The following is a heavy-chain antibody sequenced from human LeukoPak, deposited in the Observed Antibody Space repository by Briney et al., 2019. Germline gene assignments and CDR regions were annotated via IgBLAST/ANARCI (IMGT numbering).Heavy chain of an antibody. V-gene: IGHV3-23*01. CDR3: AQEIRPNDY. CDR2: ITISGDNT. Sequence: GGSLRLSCAVSGFTFSGHAMSWVRQAPGKGLEWVSSITISGDNTLYADSVKGRFTISRDNSKNTLYLQMNSLRVEDTAVYYCAQEIRPNDYWGQRTLVTVSS. D-gene: IGHD4-17*01. CDR1: GFTFSGHA. J-gene: IGHJ4*02.